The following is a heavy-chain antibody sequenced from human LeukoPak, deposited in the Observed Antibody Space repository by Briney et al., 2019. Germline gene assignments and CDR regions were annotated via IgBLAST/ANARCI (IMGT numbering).Heavy chain of an antibody. V-gene: IGHV4-61*01. Sequence: SETLSLTCTVSGGSVSSGSYYWSWIRQPPGKGLEWIGYIYYSGSTNYNPSLKSRVTISVDTSKNQFSLKLSSVTAADTAVYYCATNYYGSASFDYWGRGTLVTVSS. CDR1: GGSVSSGSYY. CDR3: ATNYYGSASFDY. J-gene: IGHJ4*02. D-gene: IGHD3-10*01. CDR2: IYYSGST.